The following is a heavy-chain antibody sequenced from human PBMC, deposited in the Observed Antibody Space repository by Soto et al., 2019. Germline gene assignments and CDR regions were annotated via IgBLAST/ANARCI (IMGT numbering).Heavy chain of an antibody. J-gene: IGHJ4*02. CDR2: INHSGST. Sequence: SETRSLTCAGYGGSFMGCYWSWIRQSPGKGLEWIGKINHSGSTNHNPPLKSRVTISVDTSKNQFSLRLTSVTAADTAVYYCARRTGSGWFFDSWGQGTLVTVS. V-gene: IGHV4-34*01. D-gene: IGHD6-19*01. CDR3: ARRTGSGWFFDS. CDR1: GGSFMGCY.